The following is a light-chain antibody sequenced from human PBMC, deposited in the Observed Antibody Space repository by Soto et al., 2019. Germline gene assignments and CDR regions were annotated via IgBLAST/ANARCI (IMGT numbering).Light chain of an antibody. CDR2: DGS. CDR1: QSVSSY. J-gene: IGKJ4*01. CDR3: QQRSDWPST. V-gene: IGKV3-11*01. Sequence: EIVLTQSPATLSLSPGSRASLSCRASQSVSSYLAWYQQQHGQDPRLLLYDGSTRATGIPARFSGSGSGTDFTLTITGLEPEDFAVYYCQQRSDWPSTFGGGTKVEIK.